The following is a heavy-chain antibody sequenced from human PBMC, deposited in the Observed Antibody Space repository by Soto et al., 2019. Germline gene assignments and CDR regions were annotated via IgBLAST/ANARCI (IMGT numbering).Heavy chain of an antibody. V-gene: IGHV3-9*01. CDR1: GFTFDDNA. CDR3: ARDPYDFWSVYRTPGYGMDV. CDR2: INWKSDI. D-gene: IGHD3-3*01. J-gene: IGHJ6*02. Sequence: GGSLRLSCAVSGFTFDDNAMHWVRQAPEKGLEWVSGINWKSDIGYADSVKGRFTISRDNAENSLYLQMNSLRDEDTAVYYCARDPYDFWSVYRTPGYGMDVWGQGTTVTVSS.